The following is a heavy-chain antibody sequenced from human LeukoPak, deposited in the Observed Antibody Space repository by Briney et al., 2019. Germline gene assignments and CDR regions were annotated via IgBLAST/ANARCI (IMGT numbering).Heavy chain of an antibody. V-gene: IGHV4-31*03. J-gene: IGHJ4*02. CDR2: IYYSGST. CDR3: ARGSIAAQNDY. CDR1: GGSISSGSYY. Sequence: PSQTLSLTCTVSGGSISSGSYYWSWIRQHPGKGLEWIGYIYYSGSTYYNPSLKSRVTISVDTSKNQFSLKLSSVTAADTAVYYCARGSIAAQNDYWGQGTLVTVSS. D-gene: IGHD6-6*01.